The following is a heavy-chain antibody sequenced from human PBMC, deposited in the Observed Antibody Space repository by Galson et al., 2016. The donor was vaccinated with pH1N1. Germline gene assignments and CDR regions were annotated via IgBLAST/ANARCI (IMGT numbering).Heavy chain of an antibody. CDR2: IDWDDDK. CDR1: GFSLRTSGVG. V-gene: IGHV2-70*01. D-gene: IGHD4-17*01. CDR3: ARLDYGDYSGYFEY. Sequence: PALVKPTQTLTLTCTFSGFSLRTSGVGVGWIRQPPGKALEWLALIDWDDDKYYSTSPKTRLTISKDTSKNQVVLTMTNMDPVDTATYYCARLDYGDYSGYFEYWGQGTLVTVSS. J-gene: IGHJ4*02.